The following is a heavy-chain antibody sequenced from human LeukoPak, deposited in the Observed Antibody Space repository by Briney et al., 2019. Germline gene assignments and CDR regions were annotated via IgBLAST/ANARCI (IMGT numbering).Heavy chain of an antibody. CDR2: ISYDGSNK. CDR1: GFTFSSYA. Sequence: GGSLRLSCAASGFTFSSYAMHWVRQAPGKGLEWVAVISYDGSNKYYADSVRGRFTISRDNSKNTLYLQMNSLRAEDTAVYYCAKDGLRVLRFLEWLLIYFDYWGQGTLVTVSS. D-gene: IGHD3-3*01. J-gene: IGHJ4*02. V-gene: IGHV3-30*04. CDR3: AKDGLRVLRFLEWLLIYFDY.